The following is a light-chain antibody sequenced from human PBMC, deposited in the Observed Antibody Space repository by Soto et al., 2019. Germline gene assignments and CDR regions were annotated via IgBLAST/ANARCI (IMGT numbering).Light chain of an antibody. J-gene: IGKJ5*01. CDR3: QQRHMWPIT. CDR2: GAS. CDR1: QSVRSG. V-gene: IGKV3-15*01. Sequence: EIVMTQSPATLSVSPGERATLSCRASQSVRSGLAWYQQKPGQAPRLLIYGASTRATGIPARFSGSGSGTDFTLTISSLEPEDSAVYYCQQRHMWPITFGQGTRLEIK.